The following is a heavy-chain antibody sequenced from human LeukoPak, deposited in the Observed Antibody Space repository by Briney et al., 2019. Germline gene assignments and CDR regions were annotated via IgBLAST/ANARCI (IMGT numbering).Heavy chain of an antibody. CDR3: ARDICGGDCYWDY. J-gene: IGHJ4*02. Sequence: PGGSLRLSCAGSGFTFSSYGMHWVRQAPGKGLEWMAFIRSDGSNKYYADSVKGRFTISRDNSKNTLYLQMNSLRAEDTAVYYCARDICGGDCYWDYWGQGTLVTVSS. D-gene: IGHD2-21*02. V-gene: IGHV3-30*02. CDR1: GFTFSSYG. CDR2: IRSDGSNK.